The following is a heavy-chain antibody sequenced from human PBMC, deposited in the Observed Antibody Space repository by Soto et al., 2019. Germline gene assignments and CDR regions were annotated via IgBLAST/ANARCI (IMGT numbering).Heavy chain of an antibody. D-gene: IGHD5-12*01. CDR1: GGSISSGGYS. J-gene: IGHJ4*02. V-gene: IGHV4-30-2*01. CDR3: AAGMATIRNY. Sequence: SETLSLTCAFSGGSISSGGYSWSWIRQPPGKGLEWIGYIYHSGSTYYNPSLKSRVTISVDRSKNQFSLKLSSVTAADTAVYYCAAGMATIRNYWGQGTLVTVSS. CDR2: IYHSGST.